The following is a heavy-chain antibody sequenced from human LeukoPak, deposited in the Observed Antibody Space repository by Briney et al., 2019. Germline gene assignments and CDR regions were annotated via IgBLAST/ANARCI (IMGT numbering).Heavy chain of an antibody. CDR1: GGSISSYY. CDR3: ARRIQLWDGGAFFDY. Sequence: SETLSLTCTVSGGSISSYYWSWIRQPPGKGLEWIGYIYYSGSTNYNPSLKSRVTISVDTSKNQFSLKLSSVTAADTAVYYCARRIQLWDGGAFFDYWGQGTLVTVSS. CDR2: IYYSGST. D-gene: IGHD5-18*01. J-gene: IGHJ4*02. V-gene: IGHV4-59*08.